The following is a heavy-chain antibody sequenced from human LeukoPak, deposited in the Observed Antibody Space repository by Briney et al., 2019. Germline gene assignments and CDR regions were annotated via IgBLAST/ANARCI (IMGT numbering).Heavy chain of an antibody. Sequence: GGSLRLSCAASGFTFSNSYLHWVRQAPGKGLEWLSYMNREGSIIGHADSVKGRFTMSRDNARDTLHLQMNSLRDDDTAVYFCVRGTTNWYGVDYWGRGTLVTVSS. V-gene: IGHV3-74*01. CDR1: GFTFSNSY. D-gene: IGHD1-20*01. CDR3: VRGTTNWYGVDY. J-gene: IGHJ4*02. CDR2: MNREGSII.